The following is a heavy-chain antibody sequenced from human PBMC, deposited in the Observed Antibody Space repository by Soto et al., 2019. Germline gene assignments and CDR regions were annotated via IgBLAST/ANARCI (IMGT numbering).Heavy chain of an antibody. CDR2: VYYTGST. Sequence: QVQLQESGPGLVRPSETLSLTCTVFGGSISRNYWTWIRQPPGKGLEWIGYVYYTGSTNYNPSLKSRVTISVDTSKNQFSLKLSSVTAADTAVYYSAREGQQWLASGFDYWGQGTLVTVSS. J-gene: IGHJ4*02. CDR1: GGSISRNY. D-gene: IGHD6-19*01. V-gene: IGHV4-59*01. CDR3: AREGQQWLASGFDY.